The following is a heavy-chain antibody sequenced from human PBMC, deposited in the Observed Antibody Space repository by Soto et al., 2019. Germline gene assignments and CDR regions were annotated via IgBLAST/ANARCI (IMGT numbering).Heavy chain of an antibody. Sequence: ASVKVSCKASGYTFTSYYMHWVRQAPGQGLEWMGIINPSGGSTSYAQKFQGRVTMTRDTSTSTVYMELSSLRSEDTAVYYCARAHTPIIAVAGDAFDIWGQGTMVTVSS. CDR2: INPSGGST. V-gene: IGHV1-46*01. CDR1: GYTFTSYY. J-gene: IGHJ3*02. CDR3: ARAHTPIIAVAGDAFDI. D-gene: IGHD6-19*01.